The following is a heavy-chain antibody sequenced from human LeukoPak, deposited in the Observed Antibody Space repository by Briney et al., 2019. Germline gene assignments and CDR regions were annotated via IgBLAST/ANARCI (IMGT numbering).Heavy chain of an antibody. CDR1: GFTFSSYA. V-gene: IGHV3-30*04. Sequence: PGGSLRLSCAASGFTFSSYAMHWVHQAPGKGLEWVAVILYDGSNKYYADSVKGRFTISRDNAKNSLYLQMNSLRAEDTAVYYCVCGGTDDIVVVPAAIPLVGYWGQGTLVTVSS. D-gene: IGHD2-2*02. CDR3: VCGGTDDIVVVPAAIPLVGY. J-gene: IGHJ4*02. CDR2: ILYDGSNK.